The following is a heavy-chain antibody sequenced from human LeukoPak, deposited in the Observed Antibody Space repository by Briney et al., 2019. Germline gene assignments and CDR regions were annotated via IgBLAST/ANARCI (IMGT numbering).Heavy chain of an antibody. D-gene: IGHD3-10*01. V-gene: IGHV3-21*01. J-gene: IGHJ6*03. CDR3: ARGMVRGVISFGYYYMDV. Sequence: NSGGSLRLSCAASGFTFSSYSMNWVRQAPGKGLEWVSSISSSSSYIYYADSVKGRFTISRDNAKNSLYLQMNSLRAEDTAVYYCARGMVRGVISFGYYYMDVWGKGTTVTVSS. CDR1: GFTFSSYS. CDR2: ISSSSSYI.